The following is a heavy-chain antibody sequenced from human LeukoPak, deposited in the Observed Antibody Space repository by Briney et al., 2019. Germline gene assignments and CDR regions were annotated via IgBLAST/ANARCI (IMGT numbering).Heavy chain of an antibody. CDR3: AREVRGTVDP. D-gene: IGHD3-16*01. V-gene: IGHV1-69*05. Sequence: SVKVSCKASGGTFSSYAISWVRQAPGQGLEWMGGIIPIFGTANYAQKFQGRVTMTTDTSTNTAYMELRSLRSDDTAVYYCAREVRGTVDPWGQGTQVTVSS. CDR1: GGTFSSYA. CDR2: IIPIFGTA. J-gene: IGHJ5*02.